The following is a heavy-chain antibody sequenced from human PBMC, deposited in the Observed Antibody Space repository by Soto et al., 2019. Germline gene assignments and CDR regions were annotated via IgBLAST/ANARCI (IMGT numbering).Heavy chain of an antibody. CDR3: VTTYDILTGYDYYYYGMDV. J-gene: IGHJ6*02. CDR2: INSNGGST. V-gene: IGHV3-64D*06. Sequence: EVQLVESGGGLVQPGGSLRLSCSASGFTFSTYAVHWVRQAPGKGLEYVSAINSNGGSTYYADSVKGRFTISRDNSKHTLYLKMSSLRAEDTAVYSCVTTYDILTGYDYYYYGMDVWGQGTTVTVSS. D-gene: IGHD3-9*01. CDR1: GFTFSTYA.